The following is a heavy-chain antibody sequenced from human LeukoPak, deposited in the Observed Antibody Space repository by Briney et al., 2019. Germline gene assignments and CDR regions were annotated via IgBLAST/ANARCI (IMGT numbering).Heavy chain of an antibody. CDR3: ARDRRMSRAAFDY. CDR2: ISAYNGNT. Sequence: ASVKVSCKASGYTFTSYGISWVRQAPGQGLEWMGWISAYNGNTNYAQKFQGRVTMTRDTSISTAYMELSRLRSDDTAVYYCARDRRMSRAAFDYWGQGTLVTVSX. V-gene: IGHV1-18*01. CDR1: GYTFTSYG. D-gene: IGHD2-15*01. J-gene: IGHJ4*02.